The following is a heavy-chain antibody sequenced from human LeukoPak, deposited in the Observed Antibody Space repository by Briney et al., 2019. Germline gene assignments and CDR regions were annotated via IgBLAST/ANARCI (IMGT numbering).Heavy chain of an antibody. V-gene: IGHV4-39*07. CDR1: GASISTSRDY. Sequence: SETLSLTCTVSGASISTSRDYWGWIRQPPGKGLEWIGSIYYIGDTYYNPSLKSRVTMSLDMSKNQFSLKLNSVTAADTAVYYCATGQGADYWGQGTLVTVSS. J-gene: IGHJ4*02. CDR3: ATGQGADY. D-gene: IGHD1-26*01. CDR2: IYYIGDT.